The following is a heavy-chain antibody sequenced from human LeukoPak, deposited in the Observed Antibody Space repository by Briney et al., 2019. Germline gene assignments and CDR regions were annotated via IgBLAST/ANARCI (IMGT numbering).Heavy chain of an antibody. Sequence: SQTLSLTCAVYGGSFSGYYWSWIRQPPGEGLEWIGEINHSGSTNYNPSLKSRVTISVDTSKNQFSLKLSSVTAADTAVYYCAMPDYGSGSFPYMDVWGKGTTVTVSS. CDR1: GGSFSGYY. J-gene: IGHJ6*03. CDR3: AMPDYGSGSFPYMDV. V-gene: IGHV4-34*01. CDR2: INHSGST. D-gene: IGHD3-10*01.